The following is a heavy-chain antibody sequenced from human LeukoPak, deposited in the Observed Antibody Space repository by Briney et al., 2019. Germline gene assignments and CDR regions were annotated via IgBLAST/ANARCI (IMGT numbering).Heavy chain of an antibody. J-gene: IGHJ5*02. Sequence: ASVKVSCKASGGTFSSYAISWVRQAPGQGLEWMGRIIPIFGAANYAQKFQGRVTITTAESTSTAYMELSSLRSEDTAVYYCARDLSGSYLYNWFDPWGQGTLVTVSS. D-gene: IGHD1-26*01. V-gene: IGHV1-69*05. CDR2: IIPIFGAA. CDR1: GGTFSSYA. CDR3: ARDLSGSYLYNWFDP.